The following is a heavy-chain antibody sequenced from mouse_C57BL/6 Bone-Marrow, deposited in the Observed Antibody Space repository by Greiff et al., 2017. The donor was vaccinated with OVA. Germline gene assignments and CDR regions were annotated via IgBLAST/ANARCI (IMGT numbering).Heavy chain of an antibody. CDR1: GFTFSDYG. CDR3: ARPNYYGSSPFDD. CDR2: ISSGSSTI. V-gene: IGHV5-17*01. Sequence: EVMLVESGGGLVKPGGSLKLSCAASGFTFSDYGMHRVRQAPEKGLEWVAYISSGSSTIYYADTVKGRFTISRDNAKNTLFLQLTSLRSEDTAMYYCARPNYYGSSPFDDWGQGTTLTVSS. D-gene: IGHD1-1*01. J-gene: IGHJ2*01.